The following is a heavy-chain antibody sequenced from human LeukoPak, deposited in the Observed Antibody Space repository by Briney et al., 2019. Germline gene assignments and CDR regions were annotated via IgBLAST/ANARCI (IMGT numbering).Heavy chain of an antibody. V-gene: IGHV3-53*01. D-gene: IGHD3-10*01. Sequence: GGSLRLPCAASGFTVSSNYMSWVRQAPGKGLEWVSVIYAGGTTYYADSVKGRFTISRDNSKNTLYLQMNSLRAEDTAVYYCARAGDSGSYLFDYWGQGTLVTVSS. CDR1: GFTVSSNY. CDR3: ARAGDSGSYLFDY. CDR2: IYAGGTT. J-gene: IGHJ4*02.